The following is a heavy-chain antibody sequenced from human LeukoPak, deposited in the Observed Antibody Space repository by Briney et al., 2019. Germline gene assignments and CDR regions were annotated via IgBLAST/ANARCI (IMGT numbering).Heavy chain of an antibody. V-gene: IGHV4-59*01. CDR3: ARVGATAYGLDV. D-gene: IGHD1-26*01. CDR2: IYFSGST. Sequence: PSETLSLTCTVSGGSISTYYWSWIRQPPGKGLEWIGDIYFSGSTNYNPSLKSRVTITVDTSKNQFSLKLSSVTAADTAVYYCARVGATAYGLDVWGHGTPVTVSS. J-gene: IGHJ6*02. CDR1: GGSISTYY.